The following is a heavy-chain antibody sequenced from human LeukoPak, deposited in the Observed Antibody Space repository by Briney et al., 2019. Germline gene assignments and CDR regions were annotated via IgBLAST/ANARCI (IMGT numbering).Heavy chain of an antibody. CDR3: AKDKGREGDY. J-gene: IGHJ4*02. Sequence: GSLRLSCAASGFSFSNYGMHWVRQAPGKGLDWVAVISSDGSDKYYADSVKGRFTISRDNSKNTLYLQLNSLRAEDTAVYYCAKDKGREGDYWGQGNLVTVSS. CDR1: GFSFSNYG. D-gene: IGHD1-26*01. V-gene: IGHV3-30*18. CDR2: ISSDGSDK.